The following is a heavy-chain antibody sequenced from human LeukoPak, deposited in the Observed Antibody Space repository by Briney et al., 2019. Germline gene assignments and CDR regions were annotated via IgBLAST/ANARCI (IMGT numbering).Heavy chain of an antibody. J-gene: IGHJ4*02. CDR2: ISSSSNYI. CDR1: GFSFSTYS. D-gene: IGHD6-13*01. V-gene: IGHV3-21*01. Sequence: PGGSLRLSCAASGFSFSTYSMNWVRQAPGKGLEWVSSISSSSNYIYYADSVKGRFTTSRDNAKNSLYLQMTSLRAEDTAVYCCARDPPYSSSLGLIDYWGQGTLVTVTS. CDR3: ARDPPYSSSLGLIDY.